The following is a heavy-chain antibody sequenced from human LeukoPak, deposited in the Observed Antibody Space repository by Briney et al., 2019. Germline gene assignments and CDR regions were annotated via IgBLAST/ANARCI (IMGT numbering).Heavy chain of an antibody. V-gene: IGHV3-30*18. CDR1: GFTFSSYV. CDR2: ISYDGSNK. J-gene: IGHJ4*02. Sequence: PGGSLRLSCAASGFTFSSYVMHWVRQAPGKGLEWVAVISYDGSNKYYADSVKGRFTISRDNSKNTLYLQMNSLRAEDTAVYYCAKLPPPYGGNLDYFDYWGQGTLVTVSS. CDR3: AKLPPPYGGNLDYFDY. D-gene: IGHD4-23*01.